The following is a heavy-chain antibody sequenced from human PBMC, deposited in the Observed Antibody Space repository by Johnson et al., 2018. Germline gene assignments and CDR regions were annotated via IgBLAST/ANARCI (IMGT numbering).Heavy chain of an antibody. CDR3: AKYHDGNSGAFDI. CDR2: IWYDGSNK. D-gene: IGHD4-23*01. V-gene: IGHV3-30*18. CDR1: GFTFSHYG. Sequence: QVQLVQSGGGVVQPGKSLRLSCIASGFTFSHYGMHWVRQTPGKGLEWVAVIWYDGSNKYYADPVKGRFTISRDNSKNTLYLQMNSLRTQDTAVYYCAKYHDGNSGAFDIWGQGTMVTVSS. J-gene: IGHJ3*02.